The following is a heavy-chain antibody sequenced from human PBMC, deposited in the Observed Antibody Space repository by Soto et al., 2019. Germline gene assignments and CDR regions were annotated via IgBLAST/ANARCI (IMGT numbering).Heavy chain of an antibody. CDR3: ARRFGRELQLRDYYYYYMDV. D-gene: IGHD1-7*01. CDR2: MHDSGNT. CDR1: GGSISGYY. V-gene: IGHV4-59*08. Sequence: PSETLSLTCSVSGGSISGYYWNWVRQPPGKGLEFIAYMHDSGNTNYNPSLKSRVTISVDTSKNQFSLKLSSVTAADTAVYYCARRFGRELQLRDYYYYYMDVWGKGTTVTVSS. J-gene: IGHJ6*03.